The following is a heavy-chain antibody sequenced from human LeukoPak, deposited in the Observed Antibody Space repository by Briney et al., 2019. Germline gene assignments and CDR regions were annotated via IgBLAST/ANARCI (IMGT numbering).Heavy chain of an antibody. D-gene: IGHD5-18*01. CDR1: GYTFTSYD. V-gene: IGHV1-8*01. Sequence: ASVKVSCKASGYTFTSYDINWVRQATGQGLEWMGWMNPNSGNTGYAQKFQGRVTMTRNTSISTAYMELSSLRSEDTAVYYCAKGGGTTMVYEPDYWGQGTLVTVSS. CDR3: AKGGGTTMVYEPDY. J-gene: IGHJ4*02. CDR2: MNPNSGNT.